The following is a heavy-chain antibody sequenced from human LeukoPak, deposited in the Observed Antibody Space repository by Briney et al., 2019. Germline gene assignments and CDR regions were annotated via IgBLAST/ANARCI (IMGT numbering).Heavy chain of an antibody. CDR1: GYTFTSYD. D-gene: IGHD3-10*01. V-gene: IGHV1-8*03. Sequence: GASVKVSCKASGYTFTSYDINWVRQATGQGLEWMGWMNPNSGNTGYAQKFQGRVTITRNTSISTAYLELSSLRSEDTAVYYCARTGRSFRRLRYAFDIWGQGTTVTVSS. J-gene: IGHJ3*02. CDR2: MNPNSGNT. CDR3: ARTGRSFRRLRYAFDI.